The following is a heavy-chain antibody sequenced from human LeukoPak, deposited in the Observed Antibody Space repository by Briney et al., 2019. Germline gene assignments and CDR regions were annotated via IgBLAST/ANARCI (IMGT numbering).Heavy chain of an antibody. J-gene: IGHJ4*02. CDR2: ISGSGGST. D-gene: IGHD3-22*01. V-gene: IGHV3-23*01. CDR1: GFTFSSYA. Sequence: AGGSLRLSCAASGFTFSSYAMSWVRQAPGKGLEWVSAISGSGGSTYYADPVKGRFTISRDNSKNTLYLQMNSLRAEDTAVYYCAKLGSDLSITMIVVVHFDYWGQGTLVTVSS. CDR3: AKLGSDLSITMIVVVHFDY.